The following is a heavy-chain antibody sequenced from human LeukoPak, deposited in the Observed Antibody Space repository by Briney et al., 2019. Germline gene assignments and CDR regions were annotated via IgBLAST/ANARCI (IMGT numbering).Heavy chain of an antibody. Sequence: SETLSLTCSVSGGSITGVFWSWVRQPPGKGLEWGGAKYYSGTINYTPSLKSRATISVDTSKNQFSLNLTSVTAADTAVYYCARAFYDDPLSFDYWGQGTLVTVSS. D-gene: IGHD5/OR15-5a*01. CDR2: KYYSGTI. V-gene: IGHV4-59*01. J-gene: IGHJ4*02. CDR3: ARAFYDDPLSFDY. CDR1: GGSITGVF.